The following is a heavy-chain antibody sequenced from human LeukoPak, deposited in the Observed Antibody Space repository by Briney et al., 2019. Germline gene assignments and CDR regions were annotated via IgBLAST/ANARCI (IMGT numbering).Heavy chain of an antibody. Sequence: SETLSLTCTVSGGSISSYYWSWIRQPPGKGLEWIGYIYYSGSTNYNPSLKSRVTISVDTSKNQFSLKLSSVTAADTAVYYCARDCYGSGYLDYWGQGTLVTVSS. CDR1: GGSISSYY. D-gene: IGHD3-10*01. J-gene: IGHJ4*02. V-gene: IGHV4-59*01. CDR3: ARDCYGSGYLDY. CDR2: IYYSGST.